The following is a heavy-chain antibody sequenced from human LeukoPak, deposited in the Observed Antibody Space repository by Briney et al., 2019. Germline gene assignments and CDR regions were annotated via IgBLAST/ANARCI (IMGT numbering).Heavy chain of an antibody. CDR2: ISYDGNNK. CDR1: GFTFSSYA. J-gene: IGHJ4*02. V-gene: IGHV3-30*01. CDR3: ARGDIVVVIYYFDY. D-gene: IGHD2-2*01. Sequence: PGGSLRLSCAASGFTFSSYAMHWVRQAPGKGLEWVAVISYDGNNKYYADSVKGRFTISRDNSKNTLYLQMNSLRAEDTAVYYCARGDIVVVIYYFDYWGQGTLVTVSS.